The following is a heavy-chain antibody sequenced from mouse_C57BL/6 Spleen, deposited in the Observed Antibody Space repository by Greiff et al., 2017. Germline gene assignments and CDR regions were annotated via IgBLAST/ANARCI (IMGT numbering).Heavy chain of an antibody. J-gene: IGHJ3*01. V-gene: IGHV5-6*02. D-gene: IGHD2-1*01. CDR1: GFTFSSYG. Sequence: EVMLVESGGDLVKPGGSLKLSCAASGFTFSSYGMSWVRQTPDKRLEWVATISSGGSYTYYPDSVKGRFTISRDNAKNTLYLQMSSLKSEDTAMYYCARHGINYSFAYWGQGTLVTVSA. CDR3: ARHGINYSFAY. CDR2: ISSGGSYT.